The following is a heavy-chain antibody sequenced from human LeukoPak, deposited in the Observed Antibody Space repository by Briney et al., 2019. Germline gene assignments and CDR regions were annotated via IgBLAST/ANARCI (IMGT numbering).Heavy chain of an antibody. CDR1: GGSFSGYY. J-gene: IGHJ4*02. V-gene: IGHV4-34*01. CDR2: INHSGST. D-gene: IGHD5-18*01. Sequence: SETLSLTCAVYGGSFSGYYWSWIRQPPGKGLEWIGEINHSGSTNYNPSLKSRVTVSVDTSKNQFSLKLSSVTAADTAVYYCARRGAAIGIRWGQGTLVTVSS. CDR3: ARRGAAIGIR.